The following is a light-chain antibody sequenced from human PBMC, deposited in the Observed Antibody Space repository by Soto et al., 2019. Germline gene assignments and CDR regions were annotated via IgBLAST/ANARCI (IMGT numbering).Light chain of an antibody. J-gene: IGLJ3*02. CDR1: SSDVGGYDY. V-gene: IGLV2-14*01. CDR3: SSYTRSSTWV. Sequence: QSALTQPASVSGPPGQSITISCSGSSSDVGGYDYVSWYQQHPGKAPKLMIYEVSNRPSGVSNRFSGSKSANTASLTISGLQAEDEAEYYCSSYTRSSTWVFGGGTKLTVL. CDR2: EVS.